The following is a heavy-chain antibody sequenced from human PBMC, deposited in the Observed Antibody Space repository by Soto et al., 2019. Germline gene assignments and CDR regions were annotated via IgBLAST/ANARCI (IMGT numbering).Heavy chain of an antibody. J-gene: IGHJ3*02. Sequence: GGSLRLSCTASGFTFSSYAMSWVRQAPGKGLEWVSAISGSGGSTYYADSVKGRFTISRDNSKNTLYLQMNSLRAEDTAVYYCANRGFSSSPTSHAFDIWGQGTMVTVSS. V-gene: IGHV3-23*01. CDR2: ISGSGGST. D-gene: IGHD6-13*01. CDR1: GFTFSSYA. CDR3: ANRGFSSSPTSHAFDI.